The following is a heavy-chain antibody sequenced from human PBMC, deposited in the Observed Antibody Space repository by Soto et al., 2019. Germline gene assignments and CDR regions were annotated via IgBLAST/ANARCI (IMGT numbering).Heavy chain of an antibody. CDR3: ARSIASRKDSFDF. CDR1: GGSISSSSYY. V-gene: IGHV4-39*01. D-gene: IGHD6-6*01. Sequence: SETLSLTCTVSGGSISSSSYYCGWIRQPPGKGLEWIGSIYYSGSTYYNPSLKSRVTISVDTSKNQFSLKLSSVTAADTAVYYCARSIASRKDSFDFWGQGTLVTVSS. J-gene: IGHJ4*02. CDR2: IYYSGST.